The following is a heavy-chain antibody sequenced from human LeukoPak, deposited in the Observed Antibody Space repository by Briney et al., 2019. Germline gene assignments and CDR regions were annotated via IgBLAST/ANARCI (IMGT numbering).Heavy chain of an antibody. CDR2: ISYDGSNK. CDR3: ATEQWLTLNFDP. V-gene: IGHV3-30*03. CDR1: GFTFSSYG. D-gene: IGHD6-19*01. Sequence: GGSLRLSCAASGFTFSSYGMHWVRQAPGKGLEWVAVISYDGSNKYYADSVKGRFTTSRDNSKNTLYLQMNSLRAEDTAVYYCATEQWLTLNFDPWGQGTLVTVSS. J-gene: IGHJ5*02.